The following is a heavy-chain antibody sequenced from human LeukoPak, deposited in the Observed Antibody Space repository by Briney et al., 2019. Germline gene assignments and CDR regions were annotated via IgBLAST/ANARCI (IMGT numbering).Heavy chain of an antibody. V-gene: IGHV3-30-3*01. Sequence: GGSLRLSCAASGFTFSSYAMHWVRQAPGKGLEWVAVISYDGSNEYYADSVKGRFTISRDNSKNTLYLQMNSLSAEDTAVYYCARDYPPDWGQGALVTVSA. CDR1: GFTFSSYA. CDR3: ARDYPPD. CDR2: ISYDGSNE. J-gene: IGHJ4*02.